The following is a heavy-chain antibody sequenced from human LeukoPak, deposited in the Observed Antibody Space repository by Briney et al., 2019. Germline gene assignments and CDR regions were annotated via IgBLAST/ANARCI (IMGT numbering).Heavy chain of an antibody. CDR2: ISWNSGSI. D-gene: IGHD5-24*01. CDR1: GFTFDDYA. CDR3: AKVAARWLQLKGAFDI. J-gene: IGHJ3*02. V-gene: IGHV3-9*01. Sequence: GRSLRLSCAASGFTFDDYAMRWVRHAPGKGLEWVSGISWNSGSISYADSVKGRFTISRDNAKNSLYLQMNSLRAEDTALYYCAKVAARWLQLKGAFDIWGQGTMVTVSS.